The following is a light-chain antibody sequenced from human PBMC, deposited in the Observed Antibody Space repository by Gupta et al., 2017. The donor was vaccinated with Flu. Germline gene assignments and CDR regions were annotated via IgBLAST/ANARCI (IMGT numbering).Light chain of an antibody. V-gene: IGLV2-11*01. Sequence: VSGSPGQSVTISCTGTSSDVGAYNYVSWYQQRPGKAPKLIVFGVTDRFSGSKSGDTASLTISGLQAEDEADYYCCSFAGSYTWVFGGGTKVTV. CDR3: CSFAGSYTWV. CDR2: GVT. CDR1: SSDVGAYNY. J-gene: IGLJ3*02.